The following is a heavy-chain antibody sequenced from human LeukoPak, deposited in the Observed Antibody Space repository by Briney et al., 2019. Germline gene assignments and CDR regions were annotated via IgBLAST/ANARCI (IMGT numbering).Heavy chain of an antibody. V-gene: IGHV1-69*13. CDR3: ASPYYDILTGYYKGYNWFDP. CDR1: GGTFSSYA. D-gene: IGHD3-9*01. CDR2: IIPIFGTA. Sequence: ASVKVSCKASGGTFSSYAISWVRQAPGQGLEWMGGIIPIFGTANYAQKFQGSVTITADESTSTAYMELSSLRSEDTAVYYCASPYYDILTGYYKGYNWFDPWGQGTLVTVSS. J-gene: IGHJ5*02.